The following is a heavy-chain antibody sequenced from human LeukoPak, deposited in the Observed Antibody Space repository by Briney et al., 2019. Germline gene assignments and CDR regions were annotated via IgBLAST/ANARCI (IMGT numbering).Heavy chain of an antibody. Sequence: GASVKVSCKASGYTFTNYAISWVRQAPGQGLGWMGWINPNTGGTNYAQKFQGWVTMTGDTSISTAYMELSRLRSDGTAVYYCARGRATVTTLSGMDVWGQGTLVIVSS. CDR2: INPNTGGT. CDR3: ARGRATVTTLSGMDV. V-gene: IGHV1-2*04. D-gene: IGHD4-17*01. CDR1: GYTFTNYA. J-gene: IGHJ4*02.